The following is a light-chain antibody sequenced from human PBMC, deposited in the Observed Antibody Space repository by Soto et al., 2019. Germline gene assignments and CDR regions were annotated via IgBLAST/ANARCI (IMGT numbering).Light chain of an antibody. V-gene: IGKV1-5*01. CDR1: QSITTW. CDR2: DVS. CDR3: QQYHRYST. Sequence: DIQMTQSPSTVSAYVGDSVTITCRASQSITTWLAWYQQRPGKAPKLLIYDVSSLQSGVPSRFSGSGSGTEFTLTISSLQPDDFATYYCQQYHRYSTFGQGTKVDIK. J-gene: IGKJ1*01.